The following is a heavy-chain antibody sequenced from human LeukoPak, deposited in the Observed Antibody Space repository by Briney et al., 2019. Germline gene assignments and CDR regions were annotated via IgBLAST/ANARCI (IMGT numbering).Heavy chain of an antibody. J-gene: IGHJ4*02. V-gene: IGHV1-2*02. CDR3: ARALETYYYDSSGYYTFDY. D-gene: IGHD3-22*01. Sequence: VASVKVSCKASGYTFTGYYMHWVRQAPGQGLEWMGWINPNSGGTNYAQKFQGRVTMTRDTSISTAYMELSRLRSDDTAVYYCARALETYYYDSSGYYTFDYWGQGTLVTVSS. CDR1: GYTFTGYY. CDR2: INPNSGGT.